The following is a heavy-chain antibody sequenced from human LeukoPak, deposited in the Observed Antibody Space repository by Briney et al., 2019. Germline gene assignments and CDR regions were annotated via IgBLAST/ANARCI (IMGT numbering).Heavy chain of an antibody. V-gene: IGHV3-49*04. CDR2: VRSKAYGGTT. J-gene: IGHJ4*02. CDR3: TRGAPYDSSGYYAFPFDY. CDR1: GFTFGDYA. D-gene: IGHD3-22*01. Sequence: GGSLRLSCTASGFTFGDYAMSWVRQAPGKGLEWVGFVRSKAYGGTTEYAASVKGRFTISRDDSKSIAYLQMNSLKTEDTAVYYCTRGAPYDSSGYYAFPFDYWGQGTLVTVSS.